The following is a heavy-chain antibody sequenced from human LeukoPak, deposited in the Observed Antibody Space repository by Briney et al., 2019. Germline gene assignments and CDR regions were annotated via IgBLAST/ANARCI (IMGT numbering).Heavy chain of an antibody. J-gene: IGHJ6*02. CDR3: ARHHARAYYYYGMDV. Sequence: ASETLSLTCTVSGGSISSSSYYWGWVRQPPGKGLERNGSIYYSGSTYYNPSLKIRVTISVDTSKNQFSLKLSSVTAADTAVYYCARHHARAYYYYGMDVWGQGTTVTVSS. CDR1: GGSISSSSYY. V-gene: IGHV4-39*01. CDR2: IYYSGST.